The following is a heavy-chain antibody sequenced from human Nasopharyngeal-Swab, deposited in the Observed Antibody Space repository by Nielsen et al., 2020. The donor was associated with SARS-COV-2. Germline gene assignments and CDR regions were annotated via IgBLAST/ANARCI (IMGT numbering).Heavy chain of an antibody. Sequence: SETLSLTCAVCGGSFSGYYWSWIRQPPGKGLEWIGEINHSGSTNYNPSLKSRVTVSVDTSKNQFSLKLSSVTAADTAVYYCARGRSGYYDGSGSPPFDYWGQGTLVTVSS. CDR2: INHSGST. CDR1: GGSFSGYY. V-gene: IGHV4-34*01. CDR3: ARGRSGYYDGSGSPPFDY. D-gene: IGHD3-10*01. J-gene: IGHJ4*02.